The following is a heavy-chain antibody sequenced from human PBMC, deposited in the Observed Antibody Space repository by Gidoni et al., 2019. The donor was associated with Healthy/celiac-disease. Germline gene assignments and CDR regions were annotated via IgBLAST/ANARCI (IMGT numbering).Heavy chain of an antibody. D-gene: IGHD3-22*01. CDR3: ARGGSSGYYYSDY. J-gene: IGHJ4*02. Sequence: QVQLVQSGAEVTKPGASVQVSCKASGYPFTGYYMHWVRQAPGQGLAWMGWINPDSGGTNYAQKFQGWVTMTRDTSSSTAYMELSRLRSDDTAVYYCARGGSSGYYYSDYWGQGTLVTVSS. CDR1: GYPFTGYY. V-gene: IGHV1-2*04. CDR2: INPDSGGT.